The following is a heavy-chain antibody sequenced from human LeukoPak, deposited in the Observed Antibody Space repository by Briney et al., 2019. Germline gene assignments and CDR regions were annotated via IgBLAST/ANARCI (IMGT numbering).Heavy chain of an antibody. CDR2: IYYSGST. CDR1: GGSISSSSYY. CDR3: ARTYYDILTGYYSGFDY. D-gene: IGHD3-9*01. V-gene: IGHV4-39*07. Sequence: SETLSLTCTVSGGSISSSSYYWGWIRQPPGKGLEWIGSIYYSGSTYYNPSLKSRVTISVDTSKNQFSLKLSSVTAADTAVYYCARTYYDILTGYYSGFDYWGQGTLVTVSS. J-gene: IGHJ4*02.